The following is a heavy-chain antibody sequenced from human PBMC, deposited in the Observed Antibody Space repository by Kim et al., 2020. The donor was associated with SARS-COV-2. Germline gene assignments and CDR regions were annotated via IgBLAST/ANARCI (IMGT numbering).Heavy chain of an antibody. J-gene: IGHJ3*02. CDR3: ARETPGIRGVACDI. V-gene: IGHV3-48*03. CDR1: EFTLSSYE. CDR2: ITTSGNTV. D-gene: IGHD3-10*01. Sequence: GGSLRLSCEASEFTLSSYEMNWVRQAPGKGLEWVSYITTSGNTVHYADSVRGRFTVSRDNAKNSLYLQMNRLRAEDTAVYYCARETPGIRGVACDIWGQGTMVTVSS.